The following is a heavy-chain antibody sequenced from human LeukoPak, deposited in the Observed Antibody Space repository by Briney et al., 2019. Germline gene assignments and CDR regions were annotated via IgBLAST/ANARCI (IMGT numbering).Heavy chain of an antibody. Sequence: SETLSLTCTVSGGSISGYYWSWIRQPPGKGLEWIGYIYYSGSTNYNPSLKSRVTISVDTSKNQFSLKLSSVTAADTAVYYCARRDSSGGYYFDYWGQGTLVTVSS. J-gene: IGHJ4*02. V-gene: IGHV4-59*08. CDR1: GGSISGYY. D-gene: IGHD6-19*01. CDR2: IYYSGST. CDR3: ARRDSSGGYYFDY.